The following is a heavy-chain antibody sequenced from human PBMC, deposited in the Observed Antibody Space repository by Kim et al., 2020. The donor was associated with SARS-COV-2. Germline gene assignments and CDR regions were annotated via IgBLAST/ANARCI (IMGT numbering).Heavy chain of an antibody. J-gene: IGHJ4*02. CDR2: IYSGGST. V-gene: IGHV3-53*01. CDR3: ARDRGFWSGYYTLDY. CDR1: GFTVSSNY. Sequence: GGSLRLSCAASGFTVSSNYLSWVRPAPGTGLEWVPVIYSGGSTYYADSVKGRFTISRDNSKNTLYLQMNSLRAEDTAVYYCARDRGFWSGYYTLDYWGQGTLVTVSS. D-gene: IGHD3-3*01.